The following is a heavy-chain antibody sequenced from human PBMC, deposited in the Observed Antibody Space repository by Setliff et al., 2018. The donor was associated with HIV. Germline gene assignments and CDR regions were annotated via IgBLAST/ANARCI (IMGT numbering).Heavy chain of an antibody. CDR3: ARGYGSGSYYPY. CDR2: IYYSGST. Sequence: ASETLSLTCTVSGGSISSYYWSWIRQPPGKGLEWIGYIYYSGSTNYNPSLKSRVTISVDTSKNQFSLKLSSVTAADTAVYYCARGYGSGSYYPYWGQGTLVTVSS. V-gene: IGHV4-59*12. D-gene: IGHD3-10*01. J-gene: IGHJ4*02. CDR1: GGSISSYY.